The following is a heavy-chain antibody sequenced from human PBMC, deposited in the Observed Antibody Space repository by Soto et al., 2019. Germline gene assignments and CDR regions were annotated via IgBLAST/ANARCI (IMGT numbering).Heavy chain of an antibody. CDR1: GGTFSSYV. Sequence: QVQLVQSGAEVKKPGSSVKVSCKASGGTFSSYVISWVRQAHGQGPEWMEGIIPMYGTVNYAQKFQDRVTIIADTSTSTAYMELSSLRSEDTSVYYCARDLGGCSGGSCRYNWFDPWGQGTLVTVSS. CDR2: IIPMYGTV. D-gene: IGHD2-15*01. CDR3: ARDLGGCSGGSCRYNWFDP. V-gene: IGHV1-69*06. J-gene: IGHJ5*02.